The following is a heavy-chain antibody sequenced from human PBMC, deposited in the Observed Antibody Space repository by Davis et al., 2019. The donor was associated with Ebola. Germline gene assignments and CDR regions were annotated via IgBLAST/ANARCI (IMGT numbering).Heavy chain of an antibody. CDR1: GGSFSGYY. Sequence: PSETLSLTCAIYGGSFSGYYWTWIRQPPGRGLEWIGEINHSGSTNYNPSLKSRVTISEDTSKNQFSLKLSSVTAADTAVYYCARGLGMGWFDPWGQGTLVTVSS. V-gene: IGHV4-34*01. J-gene: IGHJ5*02. CDR2: INHSGST. CDR3: ARGLGMGWFDP. D-gene: IGHD3-16*01.